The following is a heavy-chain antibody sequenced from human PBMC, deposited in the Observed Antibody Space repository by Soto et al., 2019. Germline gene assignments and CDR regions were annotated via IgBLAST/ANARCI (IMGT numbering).Heavy chain of an antibody. V-gene: IGHV3-23*01. CDR3: AKDRAYCSSTSCYTAFDI. CDR1: GFTFSSYA. CDR2: ISGSGGST. Sequence: VGSLRLSGSASGFTFSSYAMSWVRQAPGKWLEWVSAISGSGGSTYYADSVKGRFTISRDNSKNTLYLQMNSLRAEDTAVYYCAKDRAYCSSTSCYTAFDIWGQGTMVTVSS. D-gene: IGHD2-2*02. J-gene: IGHJ3*02.